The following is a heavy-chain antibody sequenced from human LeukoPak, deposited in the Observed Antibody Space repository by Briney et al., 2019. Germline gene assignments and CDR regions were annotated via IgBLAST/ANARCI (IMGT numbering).Heavy chain of an antibody. CDR2: ITGSGGNT. CDR1: GFTFSTYA. CDR3: AKTSGWPYYFDY. D-gene: IGHD6-19*01. Sequence: ETGGSLRLSCAASGFTFSTYAMSWVRQAPGKGLGWVSAITGSGGNTYYADSVKGRFTTSRDNSKNTVYLQVNSLRAEDTAEYYCAKTSGWPYYFDYWGQGTLVTVSS. V-gene: IGHV3-23*01. J-gene: IGHJ4*02.